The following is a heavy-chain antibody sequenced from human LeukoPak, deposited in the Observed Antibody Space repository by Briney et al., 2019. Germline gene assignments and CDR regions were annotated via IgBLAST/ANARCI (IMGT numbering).Heavy chain of an antibody. J-gene: IGHJ5*02. Sequence: PSGTLSLTCTVSGGSISSSSYYWGWIRQPPGKGLEWIGSIYYSGSTYYNPSLKSRVTISVDTSKNQFSLKLSSVTAADTAVYYCARPFYDILTGYLNWFDPWGQGTLVTVSS. CDR2: IYYSGST. V-gene: IGHV4-39*01. CDR3: ARPFYDILTGYLNWFDP. CDR1: GGSISSSSYY. D-gene: IGHD3-9*01.